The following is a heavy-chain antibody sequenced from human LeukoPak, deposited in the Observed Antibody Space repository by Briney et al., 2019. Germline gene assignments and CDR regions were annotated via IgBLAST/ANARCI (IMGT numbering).Heavy chain of an antibody. V-gene: IGHV3-11*06. CDR2: ISSSSSYT. J-gene: IGHJ4*02. CDR3: ARERDGGVIVGADY. D-gene: IGHD3-16*02. Sequence: GGSLRLSRAASGFTFSDYYMSWIPQAPGKGLEWVLYISSSSSYTNYADSVKGRFTISRDNAKNSLYLQMNSLRAEDTAVYYCARERDGGVIVGADYWGQGTLVTVSS. CDR1: GFTFSDYY.